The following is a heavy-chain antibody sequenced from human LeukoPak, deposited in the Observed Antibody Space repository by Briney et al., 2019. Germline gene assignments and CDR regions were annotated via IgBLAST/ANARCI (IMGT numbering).Heavy chain of an antibody. Sequence: PGGSLRLSCSTSGFTFVDYALHWVRQAPGKGLEWVAVISYDGGTKHYGDAVKGRFAISRDNSKNTLYLQMDSLRVEDTAVYYCAKLRVLSSSSENNWFDSWGQGTLVTVYS. D-gene: IGHD6-6*01. J-gene: IGHJ5*01. V-gene: IGHV3-30-3*02. CDR3: AKLRVLSSSSENNWFDS. CDR2: ISYDGGTK. CDR1: GFTFVDYA.